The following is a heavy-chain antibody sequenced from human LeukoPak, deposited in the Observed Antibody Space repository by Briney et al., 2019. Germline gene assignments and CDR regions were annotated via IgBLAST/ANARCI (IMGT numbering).Heavy chain of an antibody. CDR3: ARGSSSSKPNFDY. CDR2: IIPILGIA. V-gene: IGHV1-69*02. J-gene: IGHJ4*02. CDR1: GGTFSSYT. D-gene: IGHD6-6*01. Sequence: ASVKVSCKASGGTFSSYTISWVRQAPGQGLDWMGRIIPILGIANYAQKFQGRVTITADKSTSTAYMELSSLRSEDTAVYYCARGSSSSKPNFDYWGQGTLVTVSS.